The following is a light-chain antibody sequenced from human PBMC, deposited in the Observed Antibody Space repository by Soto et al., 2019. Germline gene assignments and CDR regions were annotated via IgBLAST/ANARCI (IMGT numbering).Light chain of an antibody. CDR2: GAS. Sequence: EIVLTQSPGTLSLSPGARATFFCWASQSVSSSYLAWYQQKPGQAPRLLIYGASSRATGIPDRFSGSGSGTDFTLTISRLEPEDFAVYYCQQYGSSLATFGGGTKVEIK. V-gene: IGKV3-20*01. CDR1: QSVSSSY. CDR3: QQYGSSLAT. J-gene: IGKJ4*01.